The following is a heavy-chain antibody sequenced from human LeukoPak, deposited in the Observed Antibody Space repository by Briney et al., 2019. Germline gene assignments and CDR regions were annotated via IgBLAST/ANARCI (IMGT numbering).Heavy chain of an antibody. CDR2: INYSGTT. D-gene: IGHD3-10*01. CDR1: GGSISSGSYY. V-gene: IGHV4-39*01. Sequence: SETLSLTCTVSGGSISSGSYYWGWIRQPPGKGLEWIGSINYSGTTYYNPSLKSRVTISVDTSKNQFSLRVSSVTAADTAVYYCARRAPSGSGSYDFDYWGQGTLVTVSS. CDR3: ARRAPSGSGSYDFDY. J-gene: IGHJ4*02.